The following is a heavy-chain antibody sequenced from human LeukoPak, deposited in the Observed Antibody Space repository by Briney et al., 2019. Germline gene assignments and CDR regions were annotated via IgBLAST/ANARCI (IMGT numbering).Heavy chain of an antibody. CDR1: GYTFTSYG. Sequence: ASVKVSCKASGYTFTSYGISWVRQAPGQGLEWMGWISAYNGNTNYAQKLQGRVTMTTDTSTSTAYMELRSLRSDDTAVYYCARDRTYSSSWPFDYWGQGTLVTVSS. J-gene: IGHJ4*02. D-gene: IGHD6-13*01. V-gene: IGHV1-18*01. CDR3: ARDRTYSSSWPFDY. CDR2: ISAYNGNT.